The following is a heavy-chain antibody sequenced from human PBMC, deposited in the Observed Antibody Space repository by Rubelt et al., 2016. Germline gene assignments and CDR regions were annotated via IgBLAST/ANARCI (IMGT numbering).Heavy chain of an antibody. D-gene: IGHD6-6*01. J-gene: IGHJ4*02. Sequence: VQLVESGGGVVQPGGSLRLSCAASGFTVSSNYLSWVRQAPGKVLEWVSVIYSGGSTYYADSVKGRFNISRDNSKNTVYLQMNSLRAEDTAVYYCARMEYSSSSGGANWGQGTLVTVSS. V-gene: IGHV3-66*02. CDR2: IYSGGST. CDR1: GFTVSSNY. CDR3: ARMEYSSSSGGAN.